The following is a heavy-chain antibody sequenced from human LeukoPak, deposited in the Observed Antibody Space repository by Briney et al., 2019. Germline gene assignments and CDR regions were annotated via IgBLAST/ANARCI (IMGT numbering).Heavy chain of an antibody. CDR2: FSGSGGST. CDR3: ARDSRRTMIMGYEDY. V-gene: IGHV3-23*01. D-gene: IGHD3-16*01. Sequence: GGSLRLSCAASGFTFSSYAMSGVRQAPGKGVGWVSAFSGSGGSTYYADSVKGRFAISRDNSKYAVYLQMNSLRAEDTAIYYCARDSRRTMIMGYEDYWGQGTLVTVSS. CDR1: GFTFSSYA. J-gene: IGHJ4*02.